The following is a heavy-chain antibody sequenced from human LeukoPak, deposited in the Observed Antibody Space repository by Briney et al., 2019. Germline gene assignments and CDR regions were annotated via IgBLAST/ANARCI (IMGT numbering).Heavy chain of an antibody. D-gene: IGHD2-2*02. V-gene: IGHV3-7*01. CDR2: LKEDGSEE. CDR1: GFTFSTYW. CDR3: ARDRGNIVVAPNAIRGWFDP. J-gene: IGHJ5*02. Sequence: GGSLRLSCAASGFTFSTYWMSWVRQAPGKGLEWVANLKEDGSEEYYVDSVRGRFTISRDNARNSLYLQMSSLRAEDTAVYYCARDRGNIVVAPNAIRGWFDPWGQGTLVTVSS.